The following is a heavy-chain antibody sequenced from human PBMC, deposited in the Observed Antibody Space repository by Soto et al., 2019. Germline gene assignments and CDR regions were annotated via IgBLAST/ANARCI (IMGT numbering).Heavy chain of an antibody. V-gene: IGHV3-53*01. J-gene: IGHJ5*02. D-gene: IGHD1-26*01. CDR2: IFSGGGT. CDR3: GRGIGGRYGFDP. CDR1: GFTVSSTY. Sequence: EVQVVESGGALIQPGGSLRLSCAASGFTVSSTYMSWVRQAPGKGLEWVSVIFSGGGTYYADSVKGRFSISRDNSKNTVYLQMDSLRAEDTAMYYCGRGIGGRYGFDPWGQGTLVTVSS.